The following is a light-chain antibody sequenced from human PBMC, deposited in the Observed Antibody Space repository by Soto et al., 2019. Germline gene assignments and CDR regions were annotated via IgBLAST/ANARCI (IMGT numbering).Light chain of an antibody. CDR3: LQTYNLPRT. V-gene: IGKV1-39*01. J-gene: IGKJ1*01. Sequence: DIQMTQSPSTLSASVGDRVTITCRASLNIGDSLSWFQQKAGKPPTQLIYGASALQSAVQVRFSGSASGTDFTLTIRNMQREDFATYYCLQTYNLPRTFGQGTKVDIK. CDR1: LNIGDS. CDR2: GAS.